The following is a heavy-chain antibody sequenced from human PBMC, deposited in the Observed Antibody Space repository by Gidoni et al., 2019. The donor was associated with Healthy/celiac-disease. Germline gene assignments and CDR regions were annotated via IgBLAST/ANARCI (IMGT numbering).Heavy chain of an antibody. Sequence: QVPLVESGGGGVQPGRSLRLSCAASGFTISIYAMHWVRQAPGKGLGWVAVISYDGSNKHYADSVKGRFTISRDNSKNTLYLQMTSLRAEDTAVYYCARDRQPAVGGMDVWGQGTTVTVSS. V-gene: IGHV3-30*14. D-gene: IGHD2-2*01. CDR2: ISYDGSNK. CDR1: GFTISIYA. CDR3: ARDRQPAVGGMDV. J-gene: IGHJ6*02.